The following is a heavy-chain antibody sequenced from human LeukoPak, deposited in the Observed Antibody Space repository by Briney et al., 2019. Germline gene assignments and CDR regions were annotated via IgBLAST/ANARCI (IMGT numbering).Heavy chain of an antibody. J-gene: IGHJ4*02. CDR3: ARVRIAVAGTGEEFILIDY. CDR1: GFTFSSYS. CDR2: ISSSSSTI. Sequence: PGGSLRLSCAASGFTFSSYSMTWVRQAPGKGLEWVSYISSSSSTIYYADSVKGRFTISRDNAKNSLYLQMNSLRAEDTAVYYCARVRIAVAGTGEEFILIDYWGQGTLVTVSS. V-gene: IGHV3-48*04. D-gene: IGHD6-19*01.